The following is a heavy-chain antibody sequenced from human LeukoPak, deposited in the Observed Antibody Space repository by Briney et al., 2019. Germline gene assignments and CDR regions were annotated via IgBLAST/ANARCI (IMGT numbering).Heavy chain of an antibody. D-gene: IGHD6-6*01. CDR1: GGSISTYY. Sequence: SETLSLTCTVSGGSISTYYWNWIRQPPGKGLEWIGYIYHSGSTNYNPSLQSRVTISVDTSKNQSSLNPNSVTAADTAVYYCARGGAARLHFQNWGQGTLVTVSS. V-gene: IGHV4-59*01. J-gene: IGHJ1*01. CDR2: IYHSGST. CDR3: ARGGAARLHFQN.